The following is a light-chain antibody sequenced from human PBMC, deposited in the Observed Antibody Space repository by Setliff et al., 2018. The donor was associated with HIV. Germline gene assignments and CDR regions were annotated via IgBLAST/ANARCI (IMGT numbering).Light chain of an antibody. V-gene: IGLV2-14*01. CDR2: EVS. CDR1: SSDVGGYSY. J-gene: IGLJ2*01. CDR3: NSYTTTSTHVL. Sequence: QSVLTQPASVSGSPGQPITISCTGTSSDVGGYSYVSWYQQHPGKAPKLMIYEVSNRPSGVSNRFSGSKSGNTASLTISGLQAEDEADYYCNSYTTTSTHVLFGGGTKVTVL.